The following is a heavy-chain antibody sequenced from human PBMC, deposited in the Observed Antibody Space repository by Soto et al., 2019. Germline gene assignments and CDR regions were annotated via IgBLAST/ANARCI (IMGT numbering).Heavy chain of an antibody. D-gene: IGHD3-10*01. V-gene: IGHV1-69*18. J-gene: IGHJ4*02. CDR2: IIPVFGTT. CDR3: ARDGGFGELKY. Sequence: QVQLVQSGAELKKPGSSVKVSCKASGDTFSGYPINWVRQAPGEGLEWMGRIIPVFGTTKDARRFEGRVTFTADESTNTAYMELRGLLSEDTAVYYCARDGGFGELKYWGPGTLVTVSS. CDR1: GDTFSGYP.